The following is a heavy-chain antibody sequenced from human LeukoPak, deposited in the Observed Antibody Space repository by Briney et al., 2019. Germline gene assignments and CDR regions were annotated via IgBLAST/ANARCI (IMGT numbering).Heavy chain of an antibody. CDR1: GFSFTYYA. D-gene: IGHD4-23*01. Sequence: PGGSLRLSCAASGFSFTYYAMVWVRQAPGKGLEWVSGIRGSDGSTYYADSVKGRFTISSDTSKNTLYLQMNSLRAEDTAVYYCAKDPYGNSPGAFDIWGQGTMVSVSS. J-gene: IGHJ3*02. CDR2: IRGSDGST. V-gene: IGHV3-23*01. CDR3: AKDPYGNSPGAFDI.